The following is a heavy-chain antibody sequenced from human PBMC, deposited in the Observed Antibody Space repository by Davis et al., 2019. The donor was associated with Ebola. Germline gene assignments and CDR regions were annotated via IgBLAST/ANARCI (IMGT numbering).Heavy chain of an antibody. CDR1: RFTFSSYA. CDR3: VVGATSYYFDY. Sequence: GGSLRLSCVASRFTFSSYAMHWVRQAPGKGLEWLAVISYDGDNKFYADSVRGRFTISRDNFRNTLDLQMNSLRAEDTAVYYCVVGATSYYFDYWGQGALVTVSS. V-gene: IGHV3-30-3*01. CDR2: ISYDGDNK. J-gene: IGHJ4*02. D-gene: IGHD1-26*01.